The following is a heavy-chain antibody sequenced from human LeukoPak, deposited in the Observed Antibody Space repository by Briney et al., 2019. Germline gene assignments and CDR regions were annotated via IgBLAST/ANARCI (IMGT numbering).Heavy chain of an antibody. V-gene: IGHV3-11*04. CDR2: ISSSGSTI. J-gene: IGHJ4*02. D-gene: IGHD1-26*01. Sequence: GGSLRLSCAASGFTFSDYYMSWIRQAPGKGLEWVSYISSSGSTIYYADSVKGRFTISRDNSKNTLYLQMNSLRAEDTAVYYCASDRESYYEYYFDYWGQGTLVTVSS. CDR3: ASDRESYYEYYFDY. CDR1: GFTFSDYY.